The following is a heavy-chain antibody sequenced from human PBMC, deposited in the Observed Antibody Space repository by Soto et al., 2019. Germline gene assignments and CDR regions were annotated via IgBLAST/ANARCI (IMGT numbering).Heavy chain of an antibody. CDR2: IWYDGSNK. CDR3: ARDGQGLAPYALDV. V-gene: IGHV3-33*01. CDR1: GFTFSGHA. D-gene: IGHD6-19*01. Sequence: HVQLVESGGGVAEPGRSLRLSCTVSGFTFSGHAMHWVRQAPGKGLEWVTQIWYDGSNKYYAESVKGRFTISRDNSKNTLYLQMNSLRVEDTAVYYCARDGQGLAPYALDVWGQGTSVTVSS. J-gene: IGHJ6*02.